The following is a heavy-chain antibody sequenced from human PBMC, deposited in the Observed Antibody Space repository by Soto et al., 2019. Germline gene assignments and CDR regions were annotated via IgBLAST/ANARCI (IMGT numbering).Heavy chain of an antibody. CDR2: ISGSGGNT. CDR3: AKLSYTTCYNVLDY. J-gene: IGHJ4*02. Sequence: GGSLRLSCAASEFTFSTYAMGWVRQAPGKGLEWVSAISGSGGNTYYADSVKGRFTISRDNAKNTLYLQMNSLRAEDTAIYYCAKLSYTTCYNVLDYWGQGTRVTVSS. D-gene: IGHD2-2*02. V-gene: IGHV3-23*01. CDR1: EFTFSTYA.